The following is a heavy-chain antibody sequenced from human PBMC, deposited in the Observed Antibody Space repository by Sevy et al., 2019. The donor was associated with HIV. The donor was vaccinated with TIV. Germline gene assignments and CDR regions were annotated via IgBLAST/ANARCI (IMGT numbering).Heavy chain of an antibody. CDR3: ARDKGQGWFDP. Sequence: GGSLRLSCAASGFTFSNYWMSWVRQAPGKGLEWVANIKQDGSEKYYVDSVKGRFTISRDNAKNSLSLQMNSLRAGDTAMYYGARDKGQGWFDPWGQGTLVTFSS. V-gene: IGHV3-7*01. CDR2: IKQDGSEK. CDR1: GFTFSNYW. J-gene: IGHJ5*02.